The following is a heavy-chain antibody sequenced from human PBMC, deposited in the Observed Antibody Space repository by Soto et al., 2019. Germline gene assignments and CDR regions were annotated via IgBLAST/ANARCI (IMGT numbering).Heavy chain of an antibody. CDR3: TRSYYDSSGYYPLFDY. CDR1: GGTFSSYA. Sequence: QVQLVQSGAEVKKPGSSVKVSCKASGGTFSSYAISWVRQAPGQGLEWMGGIIPIFGTANYAQKFQGRVTITADESTSTAYMELSSLRSEDTAVSYCTRSYYDSSGYYPLFDYWGQGTLVTVSS. V-gene: IGHV1-69*01. J-gene: IGHJ4*02. CDR2: IIPIFGTA. D-gene: IGHD3-22*01.